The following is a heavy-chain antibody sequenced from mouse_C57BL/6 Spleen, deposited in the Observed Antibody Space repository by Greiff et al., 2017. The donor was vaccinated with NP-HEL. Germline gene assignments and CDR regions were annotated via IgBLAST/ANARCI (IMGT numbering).Heavy chain of an antibody. V-gene: IGHV1-50*01. CDR1: GYTFTSYW. J-gene: IGHJ4*01. CDR2: IDPSDSYT. D-gene: IGHD2-5*01. Sequence: QVQLQQPGAELVKPGASVKLSCKASGYTFTSYWMQWVKQRPGQGLEWIGEIDPSDSYTNYNQKFKGKATLTVDTSSSTACMQLSSLTSEDSAVYYCARHGSNFSMDYWGQGTSVTVSS. CDR3: ARHGSNFSMDY.